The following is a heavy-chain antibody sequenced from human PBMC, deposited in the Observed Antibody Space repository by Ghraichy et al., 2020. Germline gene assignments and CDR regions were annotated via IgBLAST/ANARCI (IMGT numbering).Heavy chain of an antibody. CDR1: GGTFSSYA. CDR3: ARATGMRWLVTNYFDY. D-gene: IGHD6-19*01. Sequence: SVKVSCKASGGTFSSYAISWVRQAPGQGLEWMGGIIPIFGTANYAQKFQGRVTITADESTSTAYMELSSLRSEDTAVYYCARATGMRWLVTNYFDYWGQGTLVTVSS. CDR2: IIPIFGTA. J-gene: IGHJ4*02. V-gene: IGHV1-69*13.